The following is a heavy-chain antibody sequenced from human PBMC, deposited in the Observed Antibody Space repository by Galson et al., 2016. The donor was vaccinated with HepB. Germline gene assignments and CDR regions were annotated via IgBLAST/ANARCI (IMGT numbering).Heavy chain of an antibody. CDR1: GFSFSSFP. J-gene: IGHJ3*01. CDR3: ATPTLIPPV. CDR2: ISTGGSTI. D-gene: IGHD4-17*01. Sequence: SLRLSCAASGFSFSSFPMNWVRQAPGKGLEWVAHISTGGSTIYYADSVKGRFTISRDNAKDSLYLQMNSLRDEDTAVYYYATPTLIPPVWGQGTMVTVSS. V-gene: IGHV3-48*02.